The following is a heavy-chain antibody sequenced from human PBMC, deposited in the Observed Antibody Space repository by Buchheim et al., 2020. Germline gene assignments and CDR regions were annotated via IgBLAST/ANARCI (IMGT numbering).Heavy chain of an antibody. D-gene: IGHD5-12*01. CDR2: VNSDGSGT. Sequence: EVQLVESGGGLVQPGGSLRLSCAASGFTFSRYWMHWVRQAPGKGLMWVSRVNSDGSGTGYADSVKGRFTISRANAKTTISLQMNSLRAEDTAVYYCVKDLPNSGFAYDYWGQGSL. J-gene: IGHJ4*02. CDR3: VKDLPNSGFAYDY. CDR1: GFTFSRYW. V-gene: IGHV3-74*01.